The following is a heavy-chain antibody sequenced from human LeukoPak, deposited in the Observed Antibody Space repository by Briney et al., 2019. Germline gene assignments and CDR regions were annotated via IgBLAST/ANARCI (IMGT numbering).Heavy chain of an antibody. CDR3: ARMSCSGGSCYYYYYGMDV. J-gene: IGHJ6*02. V-gene: IGHV3-66*01. D-gene: IGHD2-15*01. CDR2: IYSGGST. CDR1: GFTVSSNY. Sequence: GGSLRLSCAASGFTVSSNYMSWVRQAPGKGLEWVSVIYSGGSTYYADSVKGRFTISRDNSKNTLYLQMNSLRAEDTAVYYCARMSCSGGSCYYYYYGMDVWGQGTTDTVSS.